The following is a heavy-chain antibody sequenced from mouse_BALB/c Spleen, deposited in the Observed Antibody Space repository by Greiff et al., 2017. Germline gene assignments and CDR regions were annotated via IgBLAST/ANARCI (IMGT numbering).Heavy chain of an antibody. CDR2: ISSGSSTI. V-gene: IGHV5-17*02. D-gene: IGHD1-1*01. J-gene: IGHJ3*01. CDR3: AREDYYGSSLWFAY. CDR1: GFTFSSFG. Sequence: DVKLVESGGGLVQPGGSRKLSCAASGFTFSSFGMHWVRQAPEKGLEWVAYISSGSSTIYYADTVKGRFTISRDNPKNTLFLQMTSLRSEDTAMYYCAREDYYGSSLWFAYWGQGTLVTVSA.